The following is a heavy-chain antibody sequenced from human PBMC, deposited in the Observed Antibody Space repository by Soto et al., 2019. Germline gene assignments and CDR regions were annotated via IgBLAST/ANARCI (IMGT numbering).Heavy chain of an antibody. D-gene: IGHD3-22*01. CDR3: AREVSSGYYYYYYGMDV. V-gene: IGHV3-23*01. CDR2: ISGSGGST. CDR1: GFTFSSYA. J-gene: IGHJ6*02. Sequence: QSGGSLRLSCAASGFTFSSYAMSWVRQAPGKGLEWVSAISGSGGSTYYADSVKGRFTISRDNSKNTLYLQMNSLRAEDTAVYYCAREVSSGYYYYYYGMDVWGQGTTVTVSS.